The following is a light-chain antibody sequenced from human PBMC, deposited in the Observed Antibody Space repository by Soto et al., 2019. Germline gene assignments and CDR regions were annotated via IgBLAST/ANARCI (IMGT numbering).Light chain of an antibody. J-gene: IGKJ2*01. CDR1: QSVSSSY. Sequence: EIVWTQSPGTLALSPGERATLSCRASQSVSSSYLAWYQQKPGQAPRLLIYGASSRATGIPDRFSGSGSRTDFTLTISRLEPEDFAVYYCQHYVSSPYTFGQGPKLEIK. CDR2: GAS. V-gene: IGKV3-20*01. CDR3: QHYVSSPYT.